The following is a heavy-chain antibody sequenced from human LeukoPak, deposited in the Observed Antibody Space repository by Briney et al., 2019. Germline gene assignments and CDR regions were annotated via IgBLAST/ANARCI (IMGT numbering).Heavy chain of an antibody. CDR2: IYYSGST. D-gene: IGHD3-16*01. CDR1: GGSISSSSYY. CDR3: AREPITSGGNDAFDI. Sequence: PSETLSLTCTVSGGSISSSSYYWGWIRQPPGKGLEWIGSIYYSGSTYYNPSLKSRVTISIDTSKNQFSLKLNSVTAADTAVFYCAREPITSGGNDAFDIWGQGTMVTASS. V-gene: IGHV4-39*02. J-gene: IGHJ3*02.